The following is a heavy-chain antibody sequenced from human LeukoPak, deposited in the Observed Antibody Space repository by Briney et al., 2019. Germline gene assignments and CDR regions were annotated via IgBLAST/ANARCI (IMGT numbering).Heavy chain of an antibody. D-gene: IGHD6-13*01. CDR3: ALGAWVDAFDI. CDR1: GFTFSGYA. V-gene: IGHV3-23*01. CDR2: ISGNGGST. Sequence: PGGSLRLSCAASGFTFSGYAMSWVRQAPGKGLEWVSVISGNGGSTNYADSVKGRFTISRDNSKNTLYLQMNSLRAEDTAVYYCALGAWVDAFDIWGQGTMVTVSS. J-gene: IGHJ3*02.